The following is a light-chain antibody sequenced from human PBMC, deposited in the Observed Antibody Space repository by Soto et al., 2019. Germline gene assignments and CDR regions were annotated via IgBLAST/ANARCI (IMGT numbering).Light chain of an antibody. V-gene: IGLV1-47*01. CDR1: SSNIGSNY. CDR3: AAWDDSLSGPV. J-gene: IGLJ1*01. Sequence: VLTQPPSASGTPGQRVTLSCSGSSSNIGSNYVYWYQQLPGTAPKLLIYRNNQRPSGVPDRFSGSKSGTSASLAISGLRSEDEADYYCAAWDDSLSGPVFGPGTKLTVL. CDR2: RNN.